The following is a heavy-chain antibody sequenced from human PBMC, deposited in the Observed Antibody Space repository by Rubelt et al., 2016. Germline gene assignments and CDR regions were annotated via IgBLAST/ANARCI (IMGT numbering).Heavy chain of an antibody. CDR2: IRSKANSYAT. V-gene: IGHV3-73*01. CDR3: TRHRSYYYGMDV. Sequence: EVQLVESGGGLVQPGGSLRLSCAASGFTFSGSAMHWVRQASGKGLEWVGRIRSKANSYATAYAASVKGRFTISRDDSKNTAYLQMNSLKTEDTAVYYCTRHRSYYYGMDVWGQGTTVTVSS. CDR1: GFTFSGSA. J-gene: IGHJ6*02.